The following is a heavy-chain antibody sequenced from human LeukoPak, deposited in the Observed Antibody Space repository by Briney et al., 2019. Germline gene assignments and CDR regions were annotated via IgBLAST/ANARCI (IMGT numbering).Heavy chain of an antibody. J-gene: IGHJ4*02. V-gene: IGHV4-31*03. CDR3: ASAPLGNSFGYMAY. Sequence: SETLSLTCTVSGVSISSAGYYWNWIRQHPTEGLEWIGHIYYTGRTTYNPSVKSRVTISADTSKNQFSLKLNSVTAADTAVYFCASAPLGNSFGYMAYWGQGTLVTVSS. CDR1: GVSISSAGYY. D-gene: IGHD5-18*01. CDR2: IYYTGRT.